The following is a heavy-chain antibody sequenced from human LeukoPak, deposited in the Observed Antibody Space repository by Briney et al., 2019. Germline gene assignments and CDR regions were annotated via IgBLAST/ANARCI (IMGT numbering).Heavy chain of an antibody. CDR3: ARVLYGSGTYYFDY. CDR2: IHYSGST. Sequence: SETLSLTCTVSGGSVSSGSNYWSWIRQPPGKGLEWIGYIHYSGSTSHNPALKSRVTISVDTSKNQFSLKLSSVTAADTAVYYCARVLYGSGTYYFDYWGQGTLVTASS. V-gene: IGHV4-61*01. J-gene: IGHJ4*02. D-gene: IGHD3-10*01. CDR1: GGSVSSGSNY.